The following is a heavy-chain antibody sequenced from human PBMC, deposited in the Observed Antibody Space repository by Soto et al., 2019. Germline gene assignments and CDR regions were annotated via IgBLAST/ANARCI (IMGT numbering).Heavy chain of an antibody. CDR2: ISDSGGST. D-gene: IGHD1-7*01. V-gene: IGHV3-23*01. CDR3: AWSRTGPTFPHYY. CDR1: GFTFSNYA. Sequence: PGGSLRLSCAASGFTFSNYAMSWVRQAPGKGLEWVSAISDSGGSTHYADSVKGRFTISRDNSKNTLYLQMNSLRAEDTAVYYCAWSRTGPTFPHYYCVQGTLVTVYS. J-gene: IGHJ4*02.